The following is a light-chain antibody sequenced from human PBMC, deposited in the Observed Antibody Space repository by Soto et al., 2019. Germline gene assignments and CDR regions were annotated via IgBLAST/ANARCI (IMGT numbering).Light chain of an antibody. J-gene: IGKJ5*01. CDR3: QQRSNWIT. CDR1: QSVSNY. V-gene: IGKV3-11*01. Sequence: EIVLTQSPATLSLSPGERAPLSCRASQSVSNYLAWYQQKPGQAPRLLSYDASNRATGIPARFSGSGSGTDFTLIISSLEPEDSALYYCQQRSNWITFGQGTRLENK. CDR2: DAS.